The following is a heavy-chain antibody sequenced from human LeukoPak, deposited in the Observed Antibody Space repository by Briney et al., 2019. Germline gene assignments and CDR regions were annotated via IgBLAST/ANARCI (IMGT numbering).Heavy chain of an antibody. D-gene: IGHD3-3*01. J-gene: IGHJ3*02. CDR3: ARHGTIFGVVAYAFDI. Sequence: PSETLSLTCTVSGDSISSYYWSWIRQPPGKGLEWIGYIYYSGSTNYNPSLKSRVTISVDTSKNQFSLKLSSVTAADTAVYYCARHGTIFGVVAYAFDIWGQGTMVTVSS. CDR2: IYYSGST. V-gene: IGHV4-59*08. CDR1: GDSISSYY.